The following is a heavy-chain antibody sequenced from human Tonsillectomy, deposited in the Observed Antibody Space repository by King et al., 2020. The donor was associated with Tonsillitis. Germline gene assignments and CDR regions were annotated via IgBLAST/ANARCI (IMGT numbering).Heavy chain of an antibody. CDR3: ARTSFYYDSSGYYYDALDI. D-gene: IGHD3-22*01. Sequence: QLQESGPGLVKPSDTLSLTCAVSGYSISSSNWWGWIRQPPGKGLEWIGYIYYSGSTYYNPSLKSRVTMSVDTSKSLFSLKLSSVTAVDTAVYYCARTSFYYDSSGYYYDALDIWGQGTMVTVSS. CDR2: IYYSGST. CDR1: GYSISSSNW. J-gene: IGHJ3*02. V-gene: IGHV4-28*01.